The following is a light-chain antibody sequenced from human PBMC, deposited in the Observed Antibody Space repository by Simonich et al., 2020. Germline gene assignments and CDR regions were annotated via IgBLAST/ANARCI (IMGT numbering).Light chain of an antibody. V-gene: IGKV3-15*01. J-gene: IGKJ4*01. Sequence: EIVMTQSPATLSVSPGERATLPCRASQRVSSNLAWYQQKPVQAPRLLIYGASTRATGIPARFSGSGSGTEFTLTISSLQSEDFATYYCQQYYSTPLTFGGGTKVEIK. CDR1: QRVSSN. CDR2: GAS. CDR3: QQYYSTPLT.